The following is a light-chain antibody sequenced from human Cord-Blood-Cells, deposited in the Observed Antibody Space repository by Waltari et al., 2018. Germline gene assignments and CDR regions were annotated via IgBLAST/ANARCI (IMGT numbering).Light chain of an antibody. CDR2: CAS. Sequence: EIVMTQSPATLSVSPGERSTLSCRASPGVISNLAWYHHKPGQAPRLRIYCASTRATGIPPRFSGSESGTEFTLTISTLQSEDFAVYYSQQYNNWPWTFGHGTKVEIK. CDR3: QQYNNWPWT. V-gene: IGKV3-15*01. J-gene: IGKJ1*01. CDR1: PGVISN.